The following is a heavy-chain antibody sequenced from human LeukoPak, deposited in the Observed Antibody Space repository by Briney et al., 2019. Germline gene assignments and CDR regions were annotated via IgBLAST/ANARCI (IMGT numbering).Heavy chain of an antibody. CDR2: ISGYNGKT. CDR3: ARDMGGATPFDY. Sequence: ASVKVSCKASGYTFTTYGVAWVRQAPGQGLEWMGWISGYNGKTNYAQKLQGRVTITTDTSTSTAYMALRSLRSDDTAVYYCARDMGGATPFDYWGQGTLVTVSS. D-gene: IGHD1-26*01. CDR1: GYTFTTYG. V-gene: IGHV1-18*01. J-gene: IGHJ4*02.